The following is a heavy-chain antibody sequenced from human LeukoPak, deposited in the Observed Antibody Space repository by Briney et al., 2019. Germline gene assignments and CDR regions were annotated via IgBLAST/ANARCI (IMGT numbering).Heavy chain of an antibody. CDR1: GGSFSGYH. J-gene: IGHJ4*02. Sequence: PSETLSLTCAVHGGSFSGYHWNWIRQSPGKGLEWIGEINDRGHTNYNPPLESRITISVDTSKKQFSLNLSSVTAADTAVYYCARDPTTVVTTPYYFDFWGQETLVTVSS. V-gene: IGHV4-34*01. CDR3: ARDPTTVVTTPYYFDF. CDR2: INDRGHT. D-gene: IGHD4-23*01.